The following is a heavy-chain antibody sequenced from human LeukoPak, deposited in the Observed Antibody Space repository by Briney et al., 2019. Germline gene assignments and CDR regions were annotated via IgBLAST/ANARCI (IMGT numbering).Heavy chain of an antibody. J-gene: IGHJ4*02. CDR1: GFTFSSYS. CDR2: ISSSSSYI. Sequence: GGSLRLSCAASGFTFSSYSMNWVRQAPGKGLEWVSSISSSSSYIYYADSVKGRFTISRDNAKNSLYLQMNSLRAEDTAVYCCARGRSAAPRGSDYWGQGTLATVSS. D-gene: IGHD6-6*01. CDR3: ARGRSAAPRGSDY. V-gene: IGHV3-21*01.